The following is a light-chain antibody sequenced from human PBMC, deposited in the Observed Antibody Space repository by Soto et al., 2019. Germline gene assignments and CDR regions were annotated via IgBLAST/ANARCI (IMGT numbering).Light chain of an antibody. CDR3: VQRSVWPWT. CDR2: DTS. Sequence: EIVLTQSPATLSLSPGERGTLSCRASQSVGRYLAWYQHKPGQPPRLLIYDTSNRAPGTPGRFGGSGSGTDFTLTISSLEPEDSAVYYCVQRSVWPWTVGQGTKVEV. CDR1: QSVGRY. V-gene: IGKV3-11*01. J-gene: IGKJ1*01.